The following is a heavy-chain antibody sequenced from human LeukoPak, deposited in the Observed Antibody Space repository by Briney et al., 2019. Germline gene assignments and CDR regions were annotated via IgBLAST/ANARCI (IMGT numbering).Heavy chain of an antibody. Sequence: GESLKISCKASGYSFATYWIGWVRQTPGKGLEWMGLIYPGDSDTRYSPSFRGQVTISADKSISSTSLQWRSLKASDTAMYYCARPNGGRLWAWYFDYWGQGTPVTVSS. CDR2: IYPGDSDT. D-gene: IGHD7-27*01. CDR1: GYSFATYW. CDR3: ARPNGGRLWAWYFDY. V-gene: IGHV5-51*01. J-gene: IGHJ4*02.